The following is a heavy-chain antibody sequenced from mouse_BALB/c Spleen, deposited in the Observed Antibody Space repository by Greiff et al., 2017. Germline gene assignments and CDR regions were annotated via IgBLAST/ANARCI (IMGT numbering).Heavy chain of an antibody. CDR2: IDPANGNT. CDR3: ARGYGYDWFAY. CDR1: GFNIKDTY. J-gene: IGHJ3*01. Sequence: VQLKESGAELVKPGASVKLSCTASGFNIKDTYMHWVKQRPEQGLEWIGRIDPANGNTKYDPKFQGKATITADTSSNTAYLQLSSLTSEDTAVYYCARGYGYDWFAYWGQGTLVTVSA. V-gene: IGHV14-3*02. D-gene: IGHD2-2*01.